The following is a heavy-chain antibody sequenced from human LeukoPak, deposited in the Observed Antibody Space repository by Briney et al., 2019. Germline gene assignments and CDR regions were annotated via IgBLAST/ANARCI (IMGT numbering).Heavy chain of an antibody. D-gene: IGHD3-9*01. CDR1: GGSISSYY. Sequence: SETLSLTCTVSGGSISSYYWSWIRQPPGKGLEWIGYIYYSGSTNYNPSLKSRVTILVDTSKNQFSLKLSSVTAADTAVYYCARGPYYDILTGHPLYDYWGQGALVTVSS. V-gene: IGHV4-59*01. CDR2: IYYSGST. J-gene: IGHJ4*02. CDR3: ARGPYYDILTGHPLYDY.